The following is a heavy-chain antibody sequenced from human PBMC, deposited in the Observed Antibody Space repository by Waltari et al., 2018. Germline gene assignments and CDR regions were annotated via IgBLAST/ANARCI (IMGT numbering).Heavy chain of an antibody. CDR1: GGSFGGYY. Sequence: QGLLQLRGSGLLKPSETRSLTCAAYGGSFGGYYWTWHRQPPGQGREWMGETNHSGRTKYNQSHKGRVTISVDTSRNQFSLKLSSVTAAVTAVDYGARGQYYYDSRANRRAFDIWGQGTMVTVSS. V-gene: IGHV4-34*01. CDR2: TNHSGRT. J-gene: IGHJ3*02. D-gene: IGHD3-22*01. CDR3: ARGQYYYDSRANRRAFDI.